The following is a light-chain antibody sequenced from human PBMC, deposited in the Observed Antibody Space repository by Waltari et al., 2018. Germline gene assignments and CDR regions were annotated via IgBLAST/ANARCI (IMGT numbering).Light chain of an antibody. V-gene: IGKV1-13*02. CDR1: QGISSY. J-gene: IGKJ2*03. CDR2: YAN. CDR3: KQANSYPYS. Sequence: IQMSQSPSSLSASVGDRVTITCRASQGISSYLNWYQQKPGKAPKLLIYYANSLASGVPSRFSGSGSVTEFTLTISSLQPEDFATYYCKQANSYPYSFGQGTKVEIK.